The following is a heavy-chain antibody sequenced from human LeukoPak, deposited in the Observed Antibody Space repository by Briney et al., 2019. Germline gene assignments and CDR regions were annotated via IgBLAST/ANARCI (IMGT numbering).Heavy chain of an antibody. CDR3: ARWNGDYGYYYYGMDV. D-gene: IGHD4-17*01. CDR2: ISSSGSTI. Sequence: PGGSLRLSCAASGFTFSDYYMSWIRQAPGKGLEWVSYISSSGSTIYYADSVKGRFTISRDNAKNPLYLQMNSLRAEDTAVYYCARWNGDYGYYYYGMDVWGQGTTVTVSS. V-gene: IGHV3-11*01. J-gene: IGHJ6*02. CDR1: GFTFSDYY.